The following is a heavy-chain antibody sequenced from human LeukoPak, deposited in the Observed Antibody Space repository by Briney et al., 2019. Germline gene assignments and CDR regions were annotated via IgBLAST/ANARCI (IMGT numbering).Heavy chain of an antibody. CDR1: GGSFSGYY. Sequence: SETLSLTCAVYGGSFSGYYWSWIRQPPGKGLEWSGEINHSGSTNYNPSLKSRVTISVDTSKNQFSLKLSSVTAAGTAVYYCARGRGYSYGFGYFQHWGQGTLVTVSS. J-gene: IGHJ1*01. CDR2: INHSGST. D-gene: IGHD5-18*01. CDR3: ARGRGYSYGFGYFQH. V-gene: IGHV4-34*01.